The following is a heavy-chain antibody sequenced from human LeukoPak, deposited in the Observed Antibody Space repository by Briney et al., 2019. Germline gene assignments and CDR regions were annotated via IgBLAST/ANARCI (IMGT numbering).Heavy chain of an antibody. J-gene: IGHJ4*02. D-gene: IGHD6-19*01. CDR1: GFTFRSYT. CDR3: ARDYSSGWFGKGAY. Sequence: GGSLRLSCSASGFTFRSYTMTWVRQAPGKGLEWVSSIDGDGTLKYYADSLKGRFTISRDNANNSVYLQMNSLTADDSGLYFCARDYSSGWFGKGAYWGQGTRVLGSS. V-gene: IGHV3-21*06. CDR2: IDGDGTLK.